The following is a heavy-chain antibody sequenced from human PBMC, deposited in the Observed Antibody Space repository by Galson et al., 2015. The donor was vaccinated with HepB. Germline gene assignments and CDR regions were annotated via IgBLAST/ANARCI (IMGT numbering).Heavy chain of an antibody. CDR1: GYTFTSYG. J-gene: IGHJ4*02. V-gene: IGHV1-18*01. D-gene: IGHD3-10*01. CDR2: ISAYNGNT. CDR3: ARDYAPYYYGSGNDY. Sequence: SVKVSCKASGYTFTSYGISWVRQAPGQGLEWMGWISAYNGNTNYAQKLQGRVTMTTDTSTSTAYMELRSLRSDDTAVYYCARDYAPYYYGSGNDYWGQGTLVTVSS.